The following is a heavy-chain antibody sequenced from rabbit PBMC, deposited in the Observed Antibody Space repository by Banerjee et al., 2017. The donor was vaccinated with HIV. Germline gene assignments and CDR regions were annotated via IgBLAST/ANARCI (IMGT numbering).Heavy chain of an antibody. CDR1: GFTLSSYW. J-gene: IGHJ4*01. CDR3: ARGYTGYAAYDNAFHL. Sequence: QSSEESGGDLVKPGASLTLTCTASGFTLSSYWMSWVRQAPGKGLEWIAYIYPDYGSTDYASWVNGRFTISKTSSTTVTLQMTSLTAADTATYFCARGYTGYAAYDNAFHLWGQGTLVTVS. CDR2: IYPDYGST. D-gene: IGHD6-1*01. V-gene: IGHV1S40*01.